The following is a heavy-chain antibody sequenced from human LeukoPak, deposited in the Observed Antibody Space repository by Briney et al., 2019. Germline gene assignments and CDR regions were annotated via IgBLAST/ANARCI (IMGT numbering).Heavy chain of an antibody. CDR3: TRRLDD. Sequence: QSGGSLRLSCAASGFSFNSDWMDWVRQAPGKGLEWVANIKHDESEKNYLDSVKGRFAISRDNAQSSLYLQMNGLRVEDTAVYYCTRRLDDWGQGTLVTVSS. CDR1: GFSFNSDW. CDR2: IKHDESEK. V-gene: IGHV3-7*01. J-gene: IGHJ4*02. D-gene: IGHD3-16*01.